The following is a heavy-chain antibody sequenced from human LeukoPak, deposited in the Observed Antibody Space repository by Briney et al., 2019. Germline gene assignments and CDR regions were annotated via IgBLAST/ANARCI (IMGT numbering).Heavy chain of an antibody. CDR3: ARHPMVRGVKIDP. D-gene: IGHD3-10*01. CDR2: IYYSGST. J-gene: IGHJ5*02. V-gene: IGHV4-39*01. CDR1: GGSISSSSYY. Sequence: PSETLSLTCTVSGGSISSSSYYWGWIRQPPGKGLEWIGSIYYSGSTYYNPSLKSRVTISVDTSKNQFSLKLSSVTAADTAVYYCARHPMVRGVKIDPWGQGTLVTVSS.